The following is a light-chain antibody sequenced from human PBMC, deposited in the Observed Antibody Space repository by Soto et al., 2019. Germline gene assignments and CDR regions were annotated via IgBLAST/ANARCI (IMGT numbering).Light chain of an antibody. Sequence: QSALTQPASLSGSPGQSITISCTGTSSDVGAYNYVSWYQQHPGKAPKLMIYEVSNRPSGVSNRFSGSKSGNTASLTISGLQAEDEADYYCSSYTISSTLVFGGGTKLTVL. CDR1: SSDVGAYNY. CDR2: EVS. CDR3: SSYTISSTLV. V-gene: IGLV2-14*01. J-gene: IGLJ2*01.